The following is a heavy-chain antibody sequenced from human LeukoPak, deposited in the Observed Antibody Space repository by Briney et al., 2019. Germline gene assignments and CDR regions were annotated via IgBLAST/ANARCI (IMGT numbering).Heavy chain of an antibody. D-gene: IGHD2-2*01. Sequence: PGGSLRLSCAASGFTFSSYSMNWVRQAPGKGLEWVSSISGSSNYIYYADSVKGRFTISRDNAKNSLYLQMNSLRAEDTAVYYCARYPGYCSSTSCYHRPIDYWGQGTLVTVSS. V-gene: IGHV3-21*01. CDR1: GFTFSSYS. J-gene: IGHJ4*02. CDR2: ISGSSNYI. CDR3: ARYPGYCSSTSCYHRPIDY.